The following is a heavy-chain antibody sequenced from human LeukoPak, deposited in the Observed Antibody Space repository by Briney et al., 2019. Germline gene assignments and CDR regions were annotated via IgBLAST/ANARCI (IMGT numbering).Heavy chain of an antibody. Sequence: TSETLSLTCTVSGGSISSSSYYWGWIRQPPGKGLEWIGSIYYSGSTYYNPSLKSRVTISVDTSKNQFSLKLSSVTAADTAVYYCARGFGVVSRYYYYMDVWGKGTTVTVSS. CDR1: GGSISSSSYY. CDR2: IYYSGST. V-gene: IGHV4-39*01. CDR3: ARGFGVVSRYYYYMDV. D-gene: IGHD3-3*01. J-gene: IGHJ6*03.